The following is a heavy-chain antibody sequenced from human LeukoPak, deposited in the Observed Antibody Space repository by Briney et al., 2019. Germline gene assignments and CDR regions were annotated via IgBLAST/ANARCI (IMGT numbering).Heavy chain of an antibody. D-gene: IGHD3-10*01. CDR2: IYTSGST. CDR1: GGSISSGSYY. J-gene: IGHJ4*02. V-gene: IGHV4-61*02. Sequence: PSETLSLTCTVSGGSISSGSYYWSWIRQPAGKGLEWIGRIYTSGSTNYNPSLKSRVTISVDTSKNQFSLKLSSVTAADTAVYYCARDEIYYGSGSYSRAFDYWGQGTLVTVSS. CDR3: ARDEIYYGSGSYSRAFDY.